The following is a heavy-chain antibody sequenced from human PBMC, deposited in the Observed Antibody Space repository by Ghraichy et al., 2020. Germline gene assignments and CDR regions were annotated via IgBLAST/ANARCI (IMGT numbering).Heavy chain of an antibody. CDR1: GFTFSSYA. V-gene: IGHV3-23*01. Sequence: GRSLRLSCAASGFTFSSYAMSWVRQAPGKGLEWVSAISGSGGSKYYADSVKGRFTISRDNSKNTLYLQMNRLRAEDTAVYYCAKGGGYGPLHYWGQGTLVTVSS. J-gene: IGHJ4*02. CDR3: AKGGGYGPLHY. CDR2: ISGSGGSK. D-gene: IGHD3-16*01.